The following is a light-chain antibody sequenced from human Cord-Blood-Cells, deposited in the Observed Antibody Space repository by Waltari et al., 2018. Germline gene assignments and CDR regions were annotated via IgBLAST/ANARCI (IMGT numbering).Light chain of an antibody. Sequence: QSALTQPRSVSGSPGQSVTISCTGTSSDVGGYNYVSWYQQPPGKAPKLMIYDVSKRPSWVPDRFSGSKSGNTASLTISGLQAEDEADYYCCSYAGSYTWVFGGGTKLTVL. CDR2: DVS. CDR3: CSYAGSYTWV. J-gene: IGLJ3*02. CDR1: SSDVGGYNY. V-gene: IGLV2-11*01.